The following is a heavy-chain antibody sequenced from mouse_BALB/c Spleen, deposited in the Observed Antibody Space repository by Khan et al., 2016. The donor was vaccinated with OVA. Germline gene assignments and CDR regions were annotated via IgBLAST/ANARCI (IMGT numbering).Heavy chain of an antibody. CDR2: INPHIGET. V-gene: IGHV1-20*02. CDR3: ARKNGCDFDY. D-gene: IGHD1-1*01. Sequence: EVQLQQSGPELVKPGTSVKISCKASGYSFTGYFMNWVMQSHGKSLEWIGRINPHIGETFYNQKFKGKATLTVDESSSKAHMELRSLASEDSAVYYCARKNGCDFDYWGQGTSLTVSS. J-gene: IGHJ2*02. CDR1: GYSFTGYF.